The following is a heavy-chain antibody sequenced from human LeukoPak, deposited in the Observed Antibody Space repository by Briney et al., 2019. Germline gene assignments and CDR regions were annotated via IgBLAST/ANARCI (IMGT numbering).Heavy chain of an antibody. CDR2: IIPIFGTA. CDR3: ARDLWGLAAADY. D-gene: IGHD6-13*01. J-gene: IGHJ4*02. Sequence: SVKVSCKASGGTFSSYAISWVRQAPGQGLEWMGGIIPIFGTANYAQKFQGRVTITTDESTSTAYMELSSLRSEDPAVYYCARDLWGLAAADYWGQGTLVTVSS. V-gene: IGHV1-69*05. CDR1: GGTFSSYA.